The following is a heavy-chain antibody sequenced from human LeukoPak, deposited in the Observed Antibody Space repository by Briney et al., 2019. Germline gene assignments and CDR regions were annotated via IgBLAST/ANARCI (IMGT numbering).Heavy chain of an antibody. CDR2: IDYTGST. CDR1: RGSIKSYY. Sequence: SETLSLTCTVSRGSIKSYYWSWIRQPPGKGLEWIGYIDYTGSTNYNPSLKSRVTMSVDTSRNQFSLKLRSVTAADTAVYFCARVDSYDSSEYCYVPQYFFDYWGQGALVTVSS. D-gene: IGHD3-22*01. V-gene: IGHV4-59*08. J-gene: IGHJ4*02. CDR3: ARVDSYDSSEYCYVPQYFFDY.